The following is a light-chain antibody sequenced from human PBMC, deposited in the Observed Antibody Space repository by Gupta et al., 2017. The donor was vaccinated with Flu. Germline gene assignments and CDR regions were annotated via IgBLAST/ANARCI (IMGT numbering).Light chain of an antibody. V-gene: IGKV1-39*01. J-gene: IGKJ2*01. CDR2: TAS. CDR3: QQSYSVPDT. Sequence: DIQMSQSPSSLSACVGDKVAITCRARESISTFLSWYQQKPGQAPTLFIYTASTLQTGVPSRFSGSGSETDFTLTSSRLQPEDLATYYCQQSYSVPDTFGQGTKLEIK. CDR1: ESISTF.